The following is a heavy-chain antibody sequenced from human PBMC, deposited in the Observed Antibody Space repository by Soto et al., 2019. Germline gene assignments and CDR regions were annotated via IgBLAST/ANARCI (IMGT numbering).Heavy chain of an antibody. J-gene: IGHJ4*02. V-gene: IGHV3-21*04. Sequence: ESGGGLVKPGGSLRLSCAVSGFTFISHTLNWVRQAPGKGLEWVSSISGSGSPYYADSVKGRFTISRDNAQNSLYLQMSSLRAEDTAVDYCSGEVQPVFRREYDYWGQGTLVTVSS. CDR1: GFTFISHT. CDR2: ISGSGSP. CDR3: SGEVQPVFRREYDY.